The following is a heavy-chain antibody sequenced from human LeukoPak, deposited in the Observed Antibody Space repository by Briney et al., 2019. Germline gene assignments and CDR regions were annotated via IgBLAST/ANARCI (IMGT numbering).Heavy chain of an antibody. CDR3: AREFGDSSGWYHKNWFDP. CDR2: INPNSGGT. CDR1: GYTFTGYY. J-gene: IGHJ5*02. Sequence: GASVKVSCKASGYTFTGYYMHWVRQAPGQGLEWMGWINPNSGGTNYAQKFQGRVTMTRDTSISTAYMELSRLRSDDTAVYYCAREFGDSSGWYHKNWFDPWGQGTLVTVSS. D-gene: IGHD6-19*01. V-gene: IGHV1-2*02.